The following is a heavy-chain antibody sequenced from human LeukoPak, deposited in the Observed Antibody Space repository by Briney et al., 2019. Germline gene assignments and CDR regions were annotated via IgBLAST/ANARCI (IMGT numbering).Heavy chain of an antibody. J-gene: IGHJ2*01. Sequence: GASVKVSCKASGGTFSSYAISWVRQAPGQGLEWMGGIIPIFGTANYAQKFQGRVTITADEFTSTAYMELSSLRSEDTAVYYCARHLWYCSGTSCTLDGDLWGRGTLVTVSS. D-gene: IGHD2-2*01. CDR3: ARHLWYCSGTSCTLDGDL. CDR2: IIPIFGTA. V-gene: IGHV1-69*13. CDR1: GGTFSSYA.